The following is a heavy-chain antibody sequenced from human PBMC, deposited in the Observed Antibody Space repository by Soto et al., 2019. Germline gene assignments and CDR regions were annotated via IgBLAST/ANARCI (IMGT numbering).Heavy chain of an antibody. CDR2: ISYDGSNK. CDR1: GFTFSSYA. CDR3: ARERDYDCWSGYYAY. J-gene: IGHJ4*02. V-gene: IGHV3-30-3*01. D-gene: IGHD3-3*01. Sequence: QVQLVESGGGVVQPGRSLRLSCAASGFTFSSYAMHWVRQAPGKGLEWVAVISYDGSNKYYADSVKGRFTISRDNSKNTLYLQMNSLRAEDTAVYYCARERDYDCWSGYYAYWGQGTLVTVSS.